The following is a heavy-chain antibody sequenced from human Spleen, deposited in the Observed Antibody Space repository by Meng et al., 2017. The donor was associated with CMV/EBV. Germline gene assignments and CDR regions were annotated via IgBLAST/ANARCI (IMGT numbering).Heavy chain of an antibody. CDR1: GFTFSTYW. D-gene: IGHD1-26*01. CDR2: ISSSSRYI. CDR3: ARGGADDS. J-gene: IGHJ4*02. V-gene: IGHV3-21*01. Sequence: ESLKISCEASGFTFSTYWMSWVRQAPGKGLEWVSSISSSSRYIYYADSVKGRFTISRDNSKSTLYVQMNSLRAEDTAVYYCARGGADDSWGQGTLVTVSS.